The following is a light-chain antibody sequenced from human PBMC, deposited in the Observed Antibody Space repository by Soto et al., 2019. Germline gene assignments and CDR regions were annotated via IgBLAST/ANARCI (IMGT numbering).Light chain of an antibody. V-gene: IGKV1-5*03. CDR2: KAS. CDR3: QQSYNTPIT. J-gene: IGKJ5*01. Sequence: DIHMTQSPSTLSASVGDRVTITCRASQSISSWLAWYQQKPGKAPKLLIYKASSLQIGVPSRFSGSGSGTEFTLTISSLQPEDFATYYCQQSYNTPITFGQGTRLEIK. CDR1: QSISSW.